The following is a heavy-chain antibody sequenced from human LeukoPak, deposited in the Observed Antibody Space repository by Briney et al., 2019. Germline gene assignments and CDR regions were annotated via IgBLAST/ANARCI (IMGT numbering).Heavy chain of an antibody. D-gene: IGHD2-2*01. CDR3: ARGAVVPAAILYFAY. V-gene: IGHV4-59*01. Sequence: PSETLSLTCTVSGCSISSYYWSWIRQPPGKGLEWIGYIYYSGSTNYNPSLRSRVTISVATSKNQFSLKLSSVTAADTAVYYCARGAVVPAAILYFAYWGQGNLVTVSS. J-gene: IGHJ4*02. CDR1: GCSISSYY. CDR2: IYYSGST.